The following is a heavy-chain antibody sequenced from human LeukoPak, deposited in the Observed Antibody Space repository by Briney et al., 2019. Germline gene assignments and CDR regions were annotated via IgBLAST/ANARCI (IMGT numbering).Heavy chain of an antibody. CDR3: ARLLRSRDGYNYFVY. D-gene: IGHD5-24*01. Sequence: SETLSLTCTVSGRSISSYYWSWIRQPPGKGQEWIGYIYYSGSTNYNPSLKSRVTISVDTSKNQFPLKLSSVTAADTAVYYCARLLRSRDGYNYFVYWGQGTLVTVSS. V-gene: IGHV4-59*08. CDR2: IYYSGST. CDR1: GRSISSYY. J-gene: IGHJ4*02.